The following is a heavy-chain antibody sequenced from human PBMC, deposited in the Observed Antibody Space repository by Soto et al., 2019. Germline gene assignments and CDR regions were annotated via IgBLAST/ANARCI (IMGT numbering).Heavy chain of an antibody. D-gene: IGHD2-21*01. CDR3: ARHGNGYSYGMDV. CDR1: GGAINSETYY. J-gene: IGHJ6*02. V-gene: IGHV4-39*01. CDR2: IYYRGTT. Sequence: QLQLQESCPGLVKPSETLSLTCNVPGGAINSETYYWAWIRQPPGKGLEWIGSIYYRGTTYYNPSLKRRVTISVDTSKNQFSLRLSSVTAADTAVYYCARHGNGYSYGMDVWGQGTTVTVSS.